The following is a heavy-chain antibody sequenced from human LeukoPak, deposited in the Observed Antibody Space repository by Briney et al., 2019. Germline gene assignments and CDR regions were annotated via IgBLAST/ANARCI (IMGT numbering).Heavy chain of an antibody. D-gene: IGHD4-17*01. Sequence: PSQTLSLTCAVSGGSISSGGFSWGWVPQPPRKGPGGVGYIYHSGSTYYNPSLKSRVTISVDRSKNQFSLKLSSVTAADTAVYYCARGGSYGDYVFDYWGQGTLVTVSS. CDR1: GGSISSGGFS. CDR3: ARGGSYGDYVFDY. J-gene: IGHJ4*02. V-gene: IGHV4-30-2*01. CDR2: IYHSGST.